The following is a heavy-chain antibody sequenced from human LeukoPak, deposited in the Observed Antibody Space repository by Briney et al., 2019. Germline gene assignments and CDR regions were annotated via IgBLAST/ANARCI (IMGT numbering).Heavy chain of an antibody. J-gene: IGHJ2*01. CDR2: INPSGGST. CDR1: GYTFKSYY. CDR3: ARDRNGGSYSSYFDL. D-gene: IGHD1-26*01. Sequence: ASVKVSCKASGYTFKSYYMHWVRQAPGQGLEWMGIINPSGGSTSYAQKFQGRVTMTRDTSTSTVYMELSSLRSEDTAVYYCARDRNGGSYSSYFDLWGRGTLVTVSS. V-gene: IGHV1-46*02.